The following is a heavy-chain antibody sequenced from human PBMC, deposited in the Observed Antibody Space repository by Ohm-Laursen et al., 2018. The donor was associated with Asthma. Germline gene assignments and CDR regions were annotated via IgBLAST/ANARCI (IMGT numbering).Heavy chain of an antibody. CDR3: FLSGYILEY. Sequence: GTLSLTCIASGGSIDRSNYYWGWIRQPPGKGLEWIGSMYYSGSTYLNPSLKSRVAISVDTAKTQFSLKLSSVTPADTAVYYCFLSGYILEYWGQGSLVAVSS. J-gene: IGHJ1*01. CDR1: GGSIDRSNYY. V-gene: IGHV4-39*01. CDR2: MYYSGST. D-gene: IGHD3-3*01.